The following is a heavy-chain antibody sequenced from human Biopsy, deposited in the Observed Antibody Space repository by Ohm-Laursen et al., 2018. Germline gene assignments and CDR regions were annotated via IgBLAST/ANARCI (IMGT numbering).Heavy chain of an antibody. J-gene: IGHJ5*02. Sequence: SETLSLTCALYGGTYSGYYWSWIRQPPGKGLEWIGEVHHDGRANYNPSLKSRVTISGDMSKKQFSLKLSGVTAADTAVYYCARFIVPSLHCSNGVCPIRWFDPWGQGTLVTVFS. CDR2: VHHDGRA. CDR3: ARFIVPSLHCSNGVCPIRWFDP. CDR1: GGTYSGYY. V-gene: IGHV4-34*01. D-gene: IGHD2-2*01.